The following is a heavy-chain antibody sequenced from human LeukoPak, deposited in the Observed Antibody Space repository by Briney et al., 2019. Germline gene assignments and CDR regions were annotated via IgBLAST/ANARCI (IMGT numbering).Heavy chain of an antibody. CDR1: GFTFSSYW. CDR2: INSDGSTT. V-gene: IGHV3-74*01. D-gene: IGHD1-26*01. Sequence: GGSLRLSCAASGFTFSSYWMHWVRQAPGKGLVWVSRINSDGSTTSYADSVKGRFTISRDIARNTLYLQMNGLRAEDTAVYYCAKSPPGGVGPVFDYWGQGTLVTVRS. J-gene: IGHJ4*02. CDR3: AKSPPGGVGPVFDY.